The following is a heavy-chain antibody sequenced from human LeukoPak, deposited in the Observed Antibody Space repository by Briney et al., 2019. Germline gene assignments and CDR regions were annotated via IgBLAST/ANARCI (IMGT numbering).Heavy chain of an antibody. Sequence: GGSLRLSCAASGFTFSDYYMSWIRQAPGKGLEWVSYISSSGSTIYYADSVKDRFTISRDNAKNSLYLQMNSLRAEDTAVYYCARAGNLNYYYGMDVWGQGTTVTVSS. CDR3: ARAGNLNYYYGMDV. V-gene: IGHV3-11*01. D-gene: IGHD6-13*01. J-gene: IGHJ6*02. CDR2: ISSSGSTI. CDR1: GFTFSDYY.